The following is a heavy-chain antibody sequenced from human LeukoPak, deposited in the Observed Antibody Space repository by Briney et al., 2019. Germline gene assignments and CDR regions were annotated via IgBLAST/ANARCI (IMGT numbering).Heavy chain of an antibody. Sequence: GGSLRLSCAVSGITVSNYGMSWVRQAPGKGLEWVAGISGSGGSTHYADSVKGRFTISRDNPRNTLYLQMNSLRPEDTAVYFCAKRGVVIRVILVGFHKEAYCFDSWGQGALVTVSS. CDR2: ISGSGGST. CDR3: AKRGVVIRVILVGFHKEAYCFDS. V-gene: IGHV3-23*01. CDR1: GITVSNYG. D-gene: IGHD3-22*01. J-gene: IGHJ4*02.